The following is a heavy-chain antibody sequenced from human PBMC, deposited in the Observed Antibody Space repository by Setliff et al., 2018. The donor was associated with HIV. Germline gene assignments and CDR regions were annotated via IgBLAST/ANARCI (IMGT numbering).Heavy chain of an antibody. CDR1: GYTLTDYG. V-gene: IGHV7-4-1*01. CDR3: ARDDYANTDLDF. CDR2: INTNNGNP. D-gene: IGHD4-17*01. Sequence: ASVKVSCKASGYTLTDYGINWVRQAPGQGLEWMGWINTNNGNPTYAQGFTGRFVFSSDTSVRTAYLQIVGLKAEDTAVYFCARDDYANTDLDFWGQGTLVTAPQ. J-gene: IGHJ4*02.